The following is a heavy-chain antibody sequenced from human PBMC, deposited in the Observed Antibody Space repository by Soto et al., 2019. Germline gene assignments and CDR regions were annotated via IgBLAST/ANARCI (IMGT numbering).Heavy chain of an antibody. CDR1: GGSISSGY. V-gene: IGHV4-59*01. CDR2: VYYSDSI. D-gene: IGHD3-22*01. CDR3: GGAYYDPAVYSLAP. J-gene: IGHJ4*02. Sequence: SETLSLTCSVSGGSISSGYWSWIRQPPGKGLEWIGYVYYSDSITYNPSLESRVIISVDTSKNQLSLRLGSVTAADRAVYYCGGAYYDPAVYSLAPGGQGALVTVS.